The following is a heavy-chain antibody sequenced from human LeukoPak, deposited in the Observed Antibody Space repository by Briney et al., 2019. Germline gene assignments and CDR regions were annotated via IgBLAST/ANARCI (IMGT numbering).Heavy chain of an antibody. CDR1: GGSISSSSYY. CDR3: ARYYYDSSGYFVGGNYFDY. Sequence: SETLSLTCTVSGGSISSSSYYWGWIRQPPGKGLEWIGSIYYSGSTYYNPSLKSRVTISVDTSKNRFSLKLSSVTAADTAVYYCARYYYDSSGYFVGGNYFDYWGQGTLVTVSS. D-gene: IGHD3-22*01. CDR2: IYYSGST. J-gene: IGHJ4*02. V-gene: IGHV4-39*01.